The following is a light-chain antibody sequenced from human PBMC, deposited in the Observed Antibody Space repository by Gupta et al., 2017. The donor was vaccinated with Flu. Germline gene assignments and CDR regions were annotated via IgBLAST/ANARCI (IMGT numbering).Light chain of an antibody. CDR3: SSLASSSTLFV. J-gene: IGLJ1*01. Sequence: SALPQPASVSGSPGQSITISCTGTSSDVGGYNFVSWYQQHPGIAPKLMIYEVSNRPSGVSNRFSGSKSGNTASLTISGLQAEDESDYYCSSLASSSTLFVFGTGTKVTVL. CDR2: EVS. CDR1: SSDVGGYNF. V-gene: IGLV2-14*03.